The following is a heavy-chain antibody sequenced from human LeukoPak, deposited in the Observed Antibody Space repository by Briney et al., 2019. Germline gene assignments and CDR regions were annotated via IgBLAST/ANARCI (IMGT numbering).Heavy chain of an antibody. CDR2: INPNTGGT. CDR3: ARQIVVVTVYYMDV. Sequence: GASVKVSCKASGYIFSDYYMHWVRQAPGQGIEWMGWINPNTGGTNYALKFQGRVTMTRDTSISTAYMDLSSLRSDDTAVYYCARQIVVVTVYYMDVWGKGTTVTVSS. CDR1: GYIFSDYY. J-gene: IGHJ6*03. V-gene: IGHV1-2*02. D-gene: IGHD2-21*02.